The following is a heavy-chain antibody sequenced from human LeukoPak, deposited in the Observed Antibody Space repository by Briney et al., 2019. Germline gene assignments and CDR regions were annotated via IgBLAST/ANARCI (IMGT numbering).Heavy chain of an antibody. CDR1: GGSISTSNYY. D-gene: IGHD1-26*01. Sequence: TSETLSLTCTVSGGSISTSNYYWGWIRQPPGKGLEWIGNIFYSGSTYYSPSLKSRVTIAVDTSKNQFSLKLSSVTAADTAVYYCASGTYTHYYFDYWGQGTLVTVSS. CDR2: IFYSGST. CDR3: ASGTYTHYYFDY. J-gene: IGHJ4*02. V-gene: IGHV4-39*07.